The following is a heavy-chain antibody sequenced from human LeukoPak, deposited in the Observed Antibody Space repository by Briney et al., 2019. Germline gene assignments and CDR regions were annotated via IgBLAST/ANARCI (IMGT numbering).Heavy chain of an antibody. CDR2: MNPNSGNT. CDR3: ARSVTTYYDFWSGYWGDNWFDP. V-gene: IGHV1-8*01. D-gene: IGHD3-3*01. Sequence: GASVKVSCKAFGYTFTSYDINWVRQATGQGLEWMGWMNPNSGNTGYAQKFQGRVTMTRNTSISTAYMELSSLRSEDTAVYYCARSVTTYYDFWSGYWGDNWFDPWGQGTLVTVSS. CDR1: GYTFTSYD. J-gene: IGHJ5*02.